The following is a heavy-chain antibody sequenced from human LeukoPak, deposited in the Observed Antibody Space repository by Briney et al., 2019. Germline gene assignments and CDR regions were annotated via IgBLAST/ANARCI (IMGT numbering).Heavy chain of an antibody. CDR1: GYTFTSYD. D-gene: IGHD1-26*01. CDR2: MNPNSGNT. V-gene: IGHV1-8*03. J-gene: IGHJ4*02. Sequence: ASVKVSCKASGYTFTSYDINWVRQATGQGLEWMGWMNPNSGNTGYAQKFQGRVTITRNTSISTAYMELSSLRSEDTAVYYCARGVTVIVGATSAEGFDYWGQGTLVTVSS. CDR3: ARGVTVIVGATSAEGFDY.